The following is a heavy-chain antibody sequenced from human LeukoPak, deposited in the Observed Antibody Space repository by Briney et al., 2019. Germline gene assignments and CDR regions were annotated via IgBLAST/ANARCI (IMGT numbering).Heavy chain of an antibody. CDR1: GFPFSHHT. CDR3: AKGGSSWYGDYSDY. J-gene: IGHJ4*02. Sequence: GGSLRLSCAVSGFPFSHHTMSWVRQAPGKGLEWVSGISVSGGSTYYADSVKGRFTISRDNSKDTLDLQMSSLRVEDTAVYYCAKGGSSWYGDYSDYWGQGTLVTVSS. CDR2: ISVSGGST. V-gene: IGHV3-23*01. D-gene: IGHD6-13*01.